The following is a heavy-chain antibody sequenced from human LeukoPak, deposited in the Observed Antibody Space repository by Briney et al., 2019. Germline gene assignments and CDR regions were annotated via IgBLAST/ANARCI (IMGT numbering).Heavy chain of an antibody. CDR2: INTKSGRT. CDR1: GYGFTDYY. Sequence: ASVKVSCTTSGYGFTDYYINRVRQAPGQGLEWMGWINTKSGRTSSARKFQGRVTMTRDPSITTVYMDMAWLTSDDTAIYFCARADFIDAGPYLIGPWGQGTLVTVSS. CDR3: ARADFIDAGPYLIGP. J-gene: IGHJ5*02. D-gene: IGHD3-3*01. V-gene: IGHV1-2*02.